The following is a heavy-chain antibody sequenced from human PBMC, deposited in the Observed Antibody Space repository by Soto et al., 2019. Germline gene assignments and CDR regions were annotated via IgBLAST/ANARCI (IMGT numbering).Heavy chain of an antibody. D-gene: IGHD5-12*01. Sequence: SETLSLTCAVSGGSISSGGYSWSWIRQPPGKGLEWIGYIYHSGSTYYNPSLKGRVTISVDRSKNQFSLKLSSVTAADTAVYYCARGVAQVYGMDVWGQGTTVTVSS. J-gene: IGHJ6*02. CDR3: ARGVAQVYGMDV. V-gene: IGHV4-30-2*01. CDR1: GGSISSGGYS. CDR2: IYHSGST.